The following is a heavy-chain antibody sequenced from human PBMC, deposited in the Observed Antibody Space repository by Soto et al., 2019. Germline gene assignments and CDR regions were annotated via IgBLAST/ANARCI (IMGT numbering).Heavy chain of an antibody. CDR1: GYTFIGYY. J-gene: IGHJ4*02. V-gene: IGHV1-2*02. D-gene: IGHD3-22*01. CDR3: ARARTNYYNTSDYDF. CDR2: INPNSGDT. Sequence: ASVKVSCKASGYTFIGYYMHWVRQAPGQGLEWMGWINPNSGDTNYAQKFQGRVTMTRDTSISTAYTELSRLRFDDTAVYYCARARTNYYNTSDYDFWVQGTLVTVSS.